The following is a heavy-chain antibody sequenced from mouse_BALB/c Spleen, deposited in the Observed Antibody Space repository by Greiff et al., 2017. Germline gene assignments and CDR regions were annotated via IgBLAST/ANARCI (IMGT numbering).Heavy chain of an antibody. V-gene: IGHV1-4*02. CDR1: GYTFTSYT. J-gene: IGHJ2*01. Sequence: VQLQQSAAELARPGASVKMSCKASGYTFTSYTMHWVKQRPGQGLEWIGYINPSSGYTEYNQKFKDKTTLTADKSSSTAYMQLSSLTSEDSAVYYCAREELGHSYYFDYWGQGTTLTVSS. CDR2: INPSSGYT. D-gene: IGHD4-1*01. CDR3: AREELGHSYYFDY.